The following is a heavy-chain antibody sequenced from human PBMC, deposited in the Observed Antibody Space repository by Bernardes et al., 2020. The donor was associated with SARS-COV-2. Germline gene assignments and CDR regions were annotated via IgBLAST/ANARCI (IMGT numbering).Heavy chain of an antibody. J-gene: IGHJ3*02. CDR2: ISSSSSYI. CDR3: ARDLLTDYDSSGYYLPDGFEI. CDR1: GFTFSNFA. V-gene: IGHV3-21*06. D-gene: IGHD3-22*01. Sequence: GGSLRLSCAASGFTFSNFAMNWVRQAPGKGLEWVSSISSSSSYIFYADEVKGRFTISRDNAKNSVYLQMNSLRAEDTAVYHCARDLLTDYDSSGYYLPDGFEIWGQGTMVTVSS.